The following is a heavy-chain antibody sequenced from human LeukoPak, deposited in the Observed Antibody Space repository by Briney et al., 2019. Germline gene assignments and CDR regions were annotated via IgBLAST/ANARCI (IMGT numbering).Heavy chain of an antibody. J-gene: IGHJ3*02. D-gene: IGHD3-22*01. Sequence: PGGSLRLSCAASGFTFSSYSMNLVRQAPGKGLEWVSSINNGSSYIYSADSVKGRFTISRENAKNSLFLKMTSLRAEDTAVYYCAIGDNRGYYLAFAAFDIWGQGTMVTVSS. CDR2: INNGSSYI. CDR3: AIGDNRGYYLAFAAFDI. V-gene: IGHV3-21*01. CDR1: GFTFSSYS.